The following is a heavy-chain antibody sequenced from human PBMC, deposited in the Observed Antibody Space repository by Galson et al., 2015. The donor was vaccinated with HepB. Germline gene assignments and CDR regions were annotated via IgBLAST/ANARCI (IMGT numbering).Heavy chain of an antibody. V-gene: IGHV3-33*08. J-gene: IGHJ6*02. CDR1: GFTFSNYG. CDR3: ARDGTYCSGTSCYYIYYYYGMDV. CDR2: IWYDATYK. Sequence: SLRLSCAASGFTFSNYGMHWVRQAPGKGLEWVAVIWYDATYKYYADSVKGRFTISRDNSKNTLFLQMNSLTADDTAVYYCARDGTYCSGTSCYYIYYYYGMDVWGQGTTVTVSS. D-gene: IGHD2-2*01.